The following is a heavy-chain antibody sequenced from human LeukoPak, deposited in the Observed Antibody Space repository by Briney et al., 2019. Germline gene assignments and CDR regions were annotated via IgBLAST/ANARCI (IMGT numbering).Heavy chain of an antibody. CDR3: ARDGGIGYSSSSGYYFDY. Sequence: GGSLRLSCAASGFTFSSYAMHWVRQAPGKGLEWVAVISYDGSNKYYADSVKGRFTISRDNSKNTLYLQMNSLRAEDTAVYYCARDGGIGYSSSSGYYFDYWGQGTLVTVSS. J-gene: IGHJ4*02. V-gene: IGHV3-30-3*01. D-gene: IGHD6-6*01. CDR1: GFTFSSYA. CDR2: ISYDGSNK.